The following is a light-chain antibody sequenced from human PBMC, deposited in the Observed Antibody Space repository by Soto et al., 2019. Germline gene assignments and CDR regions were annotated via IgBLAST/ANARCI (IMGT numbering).Light chain of an antibody. CDR2: KVS. CDR3: MQGTHWQWT. V-gene: IGKV2-30*02. Sequence: DVVMTQSPLSLPVTLGQPASISCRSSQSLIHSDGDTYLNWFQQRPGQSPRRLIYKVSDRDSGVPDRFGGSGSGTDFTLKISRVEAEDVGIYYCMQGTHWQWTFGQGTEVEIK. CDR1: QSLIHSDGDTY. J-gene: IGKJ1*01.